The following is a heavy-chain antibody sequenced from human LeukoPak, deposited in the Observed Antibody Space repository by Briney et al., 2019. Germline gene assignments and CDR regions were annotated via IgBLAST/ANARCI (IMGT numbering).Heavy chain of an antibody. Sequence: SETLSLTCTVSGVSISSYYWSWIRQPPGKGLEWIGYIYYSGSTNYNPSLKSRVTISVDTSKNQFSLKLSSVTAADTAVYYCASDSSGQSYYYYGMDVWGQGTTVTVSS. V-gene: IGHV4-59*01. CDR3: ASDSSGQSYYYYGMDV. D-gene: IGHD3-22*01. J-gene: IGHJ6*02. CDR1: GVSISSYY. CDR2: IYYSGST.